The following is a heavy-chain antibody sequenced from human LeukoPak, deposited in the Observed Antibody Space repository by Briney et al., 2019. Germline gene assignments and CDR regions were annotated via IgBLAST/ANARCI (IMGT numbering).Heavy chain of an antibody. V-gene: IGHV1-69*05. Sequence: SVKVSCKASGGTFSSYAISWVRQAPGQGLEWMGRIIPIFGTANYAQKFQGRVTITTDESTSTACMELSSLRSEDTAVYYCARDPPDSYSSGWYYFDYWGQGTLVTVSS. D-gene: IGHD6-19*01. CDR2: IIPIFGTA. CDR1: GGTFSSYA. J-gene: IGHJ4*02. CDR3: ARDPPDSYSSGWYYFDY.